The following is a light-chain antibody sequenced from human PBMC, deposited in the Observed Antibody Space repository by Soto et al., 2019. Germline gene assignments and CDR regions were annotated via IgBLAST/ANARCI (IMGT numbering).Light chain of an antibody. Sequence: QSALTQPPSASGSPGQSVTISCTGTSSDIGGYNYVSWYQQHPGKAPKLMIYEVSKRPSWVPDRFSGSKSGNTASLTVSGLQAEDEAAYYCSSYAGSNNAVFGGGTKLTVL. J-gene: IGLJ2*01. CDR3: SSYAGSNNAV. CDR2: EVS. V-gene: IGLV2-8*01. CDR1: SSDIGGYNY.